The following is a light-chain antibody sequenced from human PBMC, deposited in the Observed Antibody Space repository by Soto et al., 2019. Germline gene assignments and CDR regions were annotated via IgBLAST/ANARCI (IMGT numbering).Light chain of an antibody. V-gene: IGKV3-20*01. CDR3: QQYGSSPYT. CDR2: SAS. J-gene: IGKJ2*01. Sequence: IVLTQSPGTLSLSPGKSATVSCRASQSLSSSYLAWYQQKPGQAPRLLIFSASNRATGIPDRFSGSGSGADFTLTISRLEPEDFAVYYCQQYGSSPYTFGQGTKLEIK. CDR1: QSLSSSY.